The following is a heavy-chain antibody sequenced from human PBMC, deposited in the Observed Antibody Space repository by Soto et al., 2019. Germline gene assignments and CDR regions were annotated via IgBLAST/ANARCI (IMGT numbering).Heavy chain of an antibody. Sequence: SETLSHTCTVSGGSISSNTYYWGWIRQPPGKGLEWIGSIYYNGSTYYNPSLKSRVTISVDTSQFSLKLSSVTAADTAVYYCARHVAHSRSSWYAGYYFDYWGQGTLVTVSS. V-gene: IGHV4-39*01. CDR2: IYYNGST. CDR3: ARHVAHSRSSWYAGYYFDY. D-gene: IGHD6-13*01. J-gene: IGHJ4*02. CDR1: GGSISSNTYY.